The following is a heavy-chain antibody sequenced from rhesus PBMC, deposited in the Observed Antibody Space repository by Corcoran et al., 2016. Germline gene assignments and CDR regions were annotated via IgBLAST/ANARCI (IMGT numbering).Heavy chain of an antibody. V-gene: IGHV4-73*01. CDR3: ARDLPFIAGTTWGL. D-gene: IGHD1-14*01. CDR1: GGSISGYY. J-gene: IGHJ5-1*01. Sequence: QVKLQQWGEGLVKPSETLSLTCAVYGGSISGYYWSWIRQPPGQGMEWIGNIDGNSASTNYNPSLKNRVTISKDTSKNQFSLKLSSVTAADTAVYYCARDLPFIAGTTWGLWGPGVLVTVSS. CDR2: IDGNSAST.